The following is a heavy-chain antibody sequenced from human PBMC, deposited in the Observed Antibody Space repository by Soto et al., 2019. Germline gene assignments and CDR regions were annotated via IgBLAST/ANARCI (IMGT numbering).Heavy chain of an antibody. CDR1: GGSISSGGYY. CDR2: IHYTGTS. V-gene: IGHV4-31*03. Sequence: TLSLTCSVSGGSISSGGYYWSWIRHHPGKGLEWIGYIHYTGTSYYNPSLKSRVTLSVDTSKNQFSLWLTSVTDADTALYYCARDSNDHWGFFDYWGQGILVTVSS. D-gene: IGHD3-16*01. J-gene: IGHJ4*02. CDR3: ARDSNDHWGFFDY.